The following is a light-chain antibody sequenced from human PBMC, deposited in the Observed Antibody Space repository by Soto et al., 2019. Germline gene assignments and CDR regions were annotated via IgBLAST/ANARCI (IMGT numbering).Light chain of an antibody. V-gene: IGLV3-21*02. CDR1: NIGSKS. Sequence: SYELTQPPSVSVAPGQTARITCGGNNIGSKSVHWYQQKPGQAPVLVVYDDSDRPSGIPERFSGSNSGNTATLTISRVEVGDEADYYCQVRDSSSDHVVFGGGTKLTVL. CDR2: DDS. CDR3: QVRDSSSDHVV. J-gene: IGLJ2*01.